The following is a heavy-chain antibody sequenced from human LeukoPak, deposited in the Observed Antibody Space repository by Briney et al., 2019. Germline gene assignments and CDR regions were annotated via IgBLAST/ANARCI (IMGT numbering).Heavy chain of an antibody. CDR1: GYTFTGYY. CDR3: AREALGGYSYGLDY. CDR2: INPNSGGT. J-gene: IGHJ4*02. Sequence: ASVKVSCKASGYTFTGYYMHWVRQAPGQGLEWMGWINPNSGGTNYAQKFQGRVTMTRDTSISTAYMELSRLRSDDTAVHYCAREALGGYSYGLDYWGQGTLVTVSS. V-gene: IGHV1-2*02. D-gene: IGHD5-18*01.